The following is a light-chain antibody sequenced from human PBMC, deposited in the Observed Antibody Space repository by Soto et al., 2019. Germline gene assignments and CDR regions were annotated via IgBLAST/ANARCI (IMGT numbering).Light chain of an antibody. J-gene: IGLJ1*01. V-gene: IGLV2-23*01. CDR3: CSYAGYSNV. CDR1: SRDVGTYNL. Sequence: QSALTQPASVSGSPGQSITISCTGTSRDVGTYNLVSWYQQHPGKAPKLIIYEGNKRPSGVSNRFSGSKSGNTASLTISGLQAEDEADYYCCSYAGYSNVFGTGTKLTVI. CDR2: EGN.